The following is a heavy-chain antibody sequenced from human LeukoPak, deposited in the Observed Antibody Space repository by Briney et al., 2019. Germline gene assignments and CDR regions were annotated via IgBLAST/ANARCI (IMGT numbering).Heavy chain of an antibody. J-gene: IGHJ5*02. CDR3: ATSHRGDIRAVSWFDP. Sequence: GGSLRLSCAGSGFTFSSYEMNWVRQAPGKGLEWLSYISSSGSTIYYAASVKGRFTISRDNAKKSLFLQMNSLRAEDTAVYYCATSHRGDIRAVSWFDPWGQGTLVTVSS. D-gene: IGHD3-10*01. CDR2: ISSSGSTI. CDR1: GFTFSSYE. V-gene: IGHV3-48*03.